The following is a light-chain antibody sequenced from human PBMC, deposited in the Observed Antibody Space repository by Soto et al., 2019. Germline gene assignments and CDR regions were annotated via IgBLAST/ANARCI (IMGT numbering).Light chain of an antibody. CDR1: QSVSIN. Sequence: EIVMTQSPATLSVSPGERATLSCRASQSVSINLAWYQQKPGQAPRLLIYDASNRATGIPARFSGSGSGTDFTLTISSLEPEDFAVYFCQHRAGWPPALTFGGGTKVDIK. CDR3: QHRAGWPPALT. V-gene: IGKV3-11*01. J-gene: IGKJ4*01. CDR2: DAS.